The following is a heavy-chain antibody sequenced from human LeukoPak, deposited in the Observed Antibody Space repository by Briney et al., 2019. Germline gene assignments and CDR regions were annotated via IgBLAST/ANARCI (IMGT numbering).Heavy chain of an antibody. D-gene: IGHD4-17*01. V-gene: IGHV4-39*07. CDR3: ASSTTVTAAFDY. CDR1: GGSNSSSSYY. CDR2: IYYSGGT. Sequence: SETLSLTCTVSGGSNSSSSYYWGWIRQPPGKGLEWIGSIYYSGGTYYNPSLKSRLIISVDTSKNQFSLRLSSVTAADTAVYYCASSTTVTAAFDYWGQGTLVTVSS. J-gene: IGHJ4*02.